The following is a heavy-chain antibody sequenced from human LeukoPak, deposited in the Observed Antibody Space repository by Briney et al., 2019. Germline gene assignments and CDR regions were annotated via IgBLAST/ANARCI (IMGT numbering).Heavy chain of an antibody. Sequence: PSETLSLTCTVSGDSVSSDSYYWGWIRQPPRKGLEWIGSVFYRDRTYYNPSLGSRLTITVDTPKNEVSLNLRSVTAADTAIYYCVRHLVGVAEGYFDYWGQGIQVTVSS. V-gene: IGHV4-39*01. CDR1: GDSVSSDSYY. CDR3: VRHLVGVAEGYFDY. CDR2: VFYRDRT. D-gene: IGHD1-26*01. J-gene: IGHJ4*02.